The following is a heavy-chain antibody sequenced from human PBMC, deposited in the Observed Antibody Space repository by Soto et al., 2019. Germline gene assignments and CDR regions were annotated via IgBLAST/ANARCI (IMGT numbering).Heavy chain of an antibody. CDR2: IKSKVNGGTT. J-gene: IGHJ4*01. V-gene: IGHV3-15*07. Sequence: PGGSLRLSCAASGFTFSDHYMDWVRQVPGKGLEWVGRIKSKVNGGTTDFAASVKGRFAISRDDSTHMVYLQMTSLKTEDTAIYYCTTDSYMTTIVVRFDQWGHGTLVTVSS. D-gene: IGHD3-22*01. CDR1: GFTFSDHY. CDR3: TTDSYMTTIVVRFDQ.